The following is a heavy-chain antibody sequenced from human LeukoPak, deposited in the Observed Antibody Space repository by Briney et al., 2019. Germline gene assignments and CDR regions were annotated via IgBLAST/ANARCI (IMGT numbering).Heavy chain of an antibody. CDR2: IYYRGST. V-gene: IGHV4-59*01. J-gene: IGHJ3*01. Sequence: PSETLSLTCTVSGGSISSYYWSWIRQPPGQGLQWIESIYYRGSTNYNPSLKSRVTISLDTSKNQFSLKLSSVTAAYTAGYYCARSSPSYYGRAELWGQGTMVTVSS. D-gene: IGHD3-10*02. CDR3: ARSSPSYYGRAEL. CDR1: GGSISSYY.